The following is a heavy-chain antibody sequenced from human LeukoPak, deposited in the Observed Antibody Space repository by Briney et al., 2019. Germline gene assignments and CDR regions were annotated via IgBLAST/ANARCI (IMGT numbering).Heavy chain of an antibody. CDR2: IYYSGST. CDR3: APLSTIFGVVYYYMDV. Sequence: SETLSLTCTVSGGSISSSSYYWGWIRQPPGKGWEWMRSIYYSGSTYYNPSLKSRVPISVDTSKNQFSRKLSSVTAADTAVYYCAPLSTIFGVVYYYMDVWGKGTTVTVSS. CDR1: GGSISSSSYY. J-gene: IGHJ6*03. V-gene: IGHV4-39*01. D-gene: IGHD3-3*01.